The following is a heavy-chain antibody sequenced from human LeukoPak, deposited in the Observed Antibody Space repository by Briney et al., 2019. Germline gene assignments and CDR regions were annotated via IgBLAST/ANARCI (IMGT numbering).Heavy chain of an antibody. Sequence: SETLSLTCTVSGGSIRNYYWNWIRQSAGKGLELIGRIHISGSTNSNPSLKSRVTISVDTSKNQFSLKLSSVTAADTAVYYCARVASSSWYNGDYWGQGTLVTVSS. J-gene: IGHJ4*02. V-gene: IGHV4-4*07. CDR3: ARVASSSWYNGDY. CDR1: GGSIRNYY. D-gene: IGHD6-13*01. CDR2: IHISGST.